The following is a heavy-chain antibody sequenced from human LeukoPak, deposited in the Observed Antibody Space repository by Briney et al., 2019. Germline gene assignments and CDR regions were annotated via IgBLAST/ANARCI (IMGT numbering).Heavy chain of an antibody. J-gene: IGHJ6*02. CDR2: IYSGGST. CDR1: GFTVSSNC. V-gene: IGHV3-53*04. Sequence: GGSLRLSCAASGFTVSSNCMSWVRQAPGKGLEWVSVIYSGGSTYYADSVKGRFTISRHNSKNTLYLQMNSLRAEDTAVYYCARDRATVTTRLGMDVWGQGTTVTVSS. D-gene: IGHD4-17*01. CDR3: ARDRATVTTRLGMDV.